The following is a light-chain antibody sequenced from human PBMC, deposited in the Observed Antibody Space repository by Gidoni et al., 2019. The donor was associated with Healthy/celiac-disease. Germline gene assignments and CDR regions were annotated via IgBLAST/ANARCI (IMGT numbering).Light chain of an antibody. CDR3: QQSYSTPLT. V-gene: IGKV1-39*01. CDR2: AAS. CDR1: QSISSY. J-gene: IGKJ4*01. Sequence: IQMTQSPSSLSASVGDRVTITCRASQSISSYLNWYQQKPGKAPKLLIYAASSLQSGVPSRFSRSGSGTDFTLTISSQQPEDFATYYCQQSYSTPLTFGGGTKVEIK.